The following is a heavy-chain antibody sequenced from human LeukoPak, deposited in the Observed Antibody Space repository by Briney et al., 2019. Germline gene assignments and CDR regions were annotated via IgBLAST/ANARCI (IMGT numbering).Heavy chain of an antibody. J-gene: IGHJ4*02. CDR2: IYYSGST. D-gene: IGHD3-3*01. CDR1: GGSISSYY. CDR3: ARGVPTITIFGVVIHFDY. V-gene: IGHV4-59*01. Sequence: PSETLSLTCTVSGGSISSYYWSWIRQPPGKGLEWIGYIYYSGSTNYNPSLKSRVTISVDTSKNQFSLKLSSVTAADTAVYYCARGVPTITIFGVVIHFDYWGQGTLVTVSS.